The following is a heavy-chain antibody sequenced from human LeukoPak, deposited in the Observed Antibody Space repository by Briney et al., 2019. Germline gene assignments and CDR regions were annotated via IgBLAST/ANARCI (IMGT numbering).Heavy chain of an antibody. J-gene: IGHJ6*03. Sequence: PGGSLRLSCAASGFTFSDYYMSWIRQAPGKGLEWVSYISSSGSTIYYADSVKGRFTISRDNAKNSLYLQMNSLRAEDTAVYYCARNKQWLDTYYYYYYMDVWGKGTTVTISS. V-gene: IGHV3-11*01. CDR2: ISSSGSTI. CDR3: ARNKQWLDTYYYYYYMDV. D-gene: IGHD6-19*01. CDR1: GFTFSDYY.